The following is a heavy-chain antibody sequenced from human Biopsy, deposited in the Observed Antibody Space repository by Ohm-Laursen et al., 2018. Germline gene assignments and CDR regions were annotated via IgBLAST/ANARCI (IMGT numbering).Heavy chain of an antibody. D-gene: IGHD4-23*01. Sequence: TLSLTCAVSGGPFTGHYWTWIRQPPGKGLEWSGHISHTGYTSYKSSLKSRVTISLDTSRKHFSLRLTYLAAADTAVYYCARGSNEYGGLYFPHWGQGTLVTVSS. J-gene: IGHJ1*01. CDR1: GGPFTGHY. V-gene: IGHV4-59*11. CDR3: ARGSNEYGGLYFPH. CDR2: ISHTGYT.